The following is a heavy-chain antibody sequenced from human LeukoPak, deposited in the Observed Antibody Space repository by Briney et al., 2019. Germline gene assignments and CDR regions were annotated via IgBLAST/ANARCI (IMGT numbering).Heavy chain of an antibody. J-gene: IGHJ4*02. CDR2: IIPILGIA. CDR1: GGTFSSYA. V-gene: IGHV1-69*04. CDR3: ARDQGATPGFDY. Sequence: SVKVSCKASGGTFSSYAISWVRQAPGRGLEWMGRIIPILGIANYAQKFQGRVTITADKSTSTAYMELSSLRSEDTAVYYCARDQGATPGFDYWGQGTLVTVSS.